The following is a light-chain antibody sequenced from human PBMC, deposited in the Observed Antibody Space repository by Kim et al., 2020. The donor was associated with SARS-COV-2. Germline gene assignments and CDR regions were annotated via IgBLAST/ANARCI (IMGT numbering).Light chain of an antibody. CDR2: GKN. J-gene: IGLJ1*01. Sequence: ALGQTVRITCQGYSLRSYNASWYQQKPGQAPVLVIYGKNNRPSGIPDRFSGSSSGNTASLTITGAQAEDEADYYCNSRDSSGNHYVFGTGTKVTVL. CDR1: SLRSYN. V-gene: IGLV3-19*01. CDR3: NSRDSSGNHYV.